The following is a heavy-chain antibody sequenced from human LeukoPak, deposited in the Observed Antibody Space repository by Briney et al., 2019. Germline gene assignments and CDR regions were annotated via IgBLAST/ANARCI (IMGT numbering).Heavy chain of an antibody. D-gene: IGHD5-18*01. J-gene: IGHJ4*02. CDR2: IYPSGGST. Sequence: GASVKVSCKASGYTFTSYYMHWVRQAPGQGLEWMGIIYPSGGSTNYAQKFQGRVTITADESTSTAYMELSSLRSEDTAVYYCARGVGDRIQLWSYFDYWGQGTLVTVSS. CDR3: ARGVGDRIQLWSYFDY. V-gene: IGHV1-46*01. CDR1: GYTFTSYY.